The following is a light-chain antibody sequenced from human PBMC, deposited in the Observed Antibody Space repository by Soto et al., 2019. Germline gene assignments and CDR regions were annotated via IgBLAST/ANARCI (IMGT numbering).Light chain of an antibody. V-gene: IGKV1-39*01. CDR2: AAS. Sequence: IQMTQSPSSLSASVGDSVTITCRAGQDIFSSLNWYQHKPGKAPKLLIYAASNLQTGVPSRFSGSGSGTDFTLTISSLQPEDFATYYCQQYNSYSYTFGQGTKVDIK. CDR1: QDIFSS. CDR3: QQYNSYSYT. J-gene: IGKJ2*01.